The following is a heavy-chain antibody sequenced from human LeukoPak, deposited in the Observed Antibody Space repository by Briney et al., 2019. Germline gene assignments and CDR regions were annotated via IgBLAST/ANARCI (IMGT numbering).Heavy chain of an antibody. J-gene: IGHJ3*02. V-gene: IGHV4-4*07. Sequence: PSETLSLTCAVYGGSFSGYYWSWIRQPAGKGLEWIGRIHTSGSTNYNPSLKSRVTISVDTSKNQFSLKLSSVTAADTAVYYCARDSGYCSGGSCYVLNGFDIWGQGTMVTVSS. CDR1: GGSFSGYY. D-gene: IGHD2-15*01. CDR3: ARDSGYCSGGSCYVLNGFDI. CDR2: IHTSGST.